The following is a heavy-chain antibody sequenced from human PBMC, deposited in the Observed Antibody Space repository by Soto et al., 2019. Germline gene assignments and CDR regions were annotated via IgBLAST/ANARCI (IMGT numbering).Heavy chain of an antibody. CDR1: GFTFTTYG. V-gene: IGHV3-33*01. CDR2: MWYDGSSQ. CDR3: AREDVYESVRDYYYYGLDV. Sequence: QVQLVESGGGVVQPGRSLRLSCAASGFTFTTYGMHWVRQSPGKGLEWVASMWYDGSSQHYADSVKGRFTISTDTSKNILYLQKNSLRADDTAVYYCAREDVYESVRDYYYYGLDVWGQGTTVTVSS. D-gene: IGHD3-22*01. J-gene: IGHJ6*02.